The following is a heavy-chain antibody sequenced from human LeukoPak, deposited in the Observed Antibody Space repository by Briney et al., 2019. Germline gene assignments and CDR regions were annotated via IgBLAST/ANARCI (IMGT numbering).Heavy chain of an antibody. CDR2: IYYSGST. D-gene: IGHD3-3*01. CDR3: ARVFSYPLRAPFDP. CDR1: GGSISSYY. V-gene: IGHV4-59*01. J-gene: IGHJ5*02. Sequence: PSETLSLTCTVSGGSISSYYWSWIRQPPGKGLEWIGYIYYSGSTNYNPSLKSRVSISVDTSKNQFSLKLSSVTAADTAVYYCARVFSYPLRAPFDPWGQGTLVTVSS.